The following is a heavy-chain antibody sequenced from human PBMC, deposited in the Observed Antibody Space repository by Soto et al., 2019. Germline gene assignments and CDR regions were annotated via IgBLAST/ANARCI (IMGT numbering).Heavy chain of an antibody. J-gene: IGHJ5*02. V-gene: IGHV1-24*01. CDR2: FDPEDGET. CDR3: ATDRRYYDSSGYNWFDP. Sequence: GASVKVSCKVSGYTLTELSMHWVRQAPGKGLERMGGFDPEDGETIYAQKFQGRVTMTEDTSTDTAYMELSSLRSEDTAVYYCATDRRYYDSSGYNWFDPWGQGTLVTVSS. CDR1: GYTLTELS. D-gene: IGHD3-22*01.